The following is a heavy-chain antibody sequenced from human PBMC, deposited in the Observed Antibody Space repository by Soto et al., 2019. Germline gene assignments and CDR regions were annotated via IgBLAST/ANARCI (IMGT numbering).Heavy chain of an antibody. Sequence: QVQLVQSGAEVKKPGASVKVSCKASGYTLTSYYMHWVRQAPGQGLEWMGIINPIGGGTRYAQKLQGRVTMTRDTSTHTFYMDLSSLSSEDTAVYYCARGGYARERDAGDYWGQGTLVTVSS. V-gene: IGHV1-46*01. CDR3: ARGGYARERDAGDY. J-gene: IGHJ4*02. CDR2: INPIGGGT. CDR1: GYTLTSYY. D-gene: IGHD3-16*01.